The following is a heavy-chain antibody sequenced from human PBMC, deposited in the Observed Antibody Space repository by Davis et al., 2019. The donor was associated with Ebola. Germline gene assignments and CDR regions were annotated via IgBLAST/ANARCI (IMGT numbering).Heavy chain of an antibody. J-gene: IGHJ4*02. CDR1: GFTFSSHN. Sequence: PGGSLRLSCAASGFTFSSHNMVWVRQAPGKGLDWVSSISSASIYMYYADSVKGRFTISRDNAKNSLYLQMNSLRAEDTAVYYCATLGYGDYENWGQGTLVTVSS. D-gene: IGHD4-17*01. CDR3: ATLGYGDYEN. CDR2: ISSASIYM. V-gene: IGHV3-21*01.